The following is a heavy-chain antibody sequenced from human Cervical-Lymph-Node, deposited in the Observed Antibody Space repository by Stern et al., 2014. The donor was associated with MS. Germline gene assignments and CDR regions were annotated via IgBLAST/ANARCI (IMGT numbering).Heavy chain of an antibody. J-gene: IGHJ4*02. CDR1: GYSFTTYW. CDR3: ARVPWEMPRHAFDY. Sequence: EVQLEESGAELKKPGESLKISCKASGYSFTTYWIGWVRQMPGKGLEWMGIIYTGDSNTKYTPSFRGQVTVSADKSITTAYLQWSALKASDTAMYYCARVPWEMPRHAFDYWGQGTQVTVSS. D-gene: IGHD1-26*01. CDR2: IYTGDSNT. V-gene: IGHV5-51*03.